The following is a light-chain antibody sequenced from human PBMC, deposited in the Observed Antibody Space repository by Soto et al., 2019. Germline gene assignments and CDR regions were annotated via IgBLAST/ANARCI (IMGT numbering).Light chain of an antibody. CDR3: GSWDSSLSAYV. V-gene: IGLV1-51*01. CDR1: SSNIGGNS. CDR2: DDD. J-gene: IGLJ1*01. Sequence: QSVLTQPPAVSAAPGQRVTISCSGSSSNIGGNSVSWYQQLPGTAPKLLIYDDDKRPSGIPDRFSGSKSGTSATLGITGFQTGDEADYYCGSWDSSLSAYVFGTGTKVT.